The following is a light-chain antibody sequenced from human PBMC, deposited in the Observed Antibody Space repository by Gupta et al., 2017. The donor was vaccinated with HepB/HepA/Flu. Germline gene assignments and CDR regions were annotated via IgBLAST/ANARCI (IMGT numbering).Light chain of an antibody. CDR1: QHISRW. J-gene: IGKJ1*01. V-gene: IGKV1-12*01. CDR3: QQANSFPLT. Sequence: DIQMTQSPSSVSASVGDRVTITWRASQHISRWLPWYQQKPGKAPHLLIYAASSVKSGVPSRFSGSGPGTDFTLTISSRQPEDSATYYCQQANSFPLTFGQGTKVQIK. CDR2: AAS.